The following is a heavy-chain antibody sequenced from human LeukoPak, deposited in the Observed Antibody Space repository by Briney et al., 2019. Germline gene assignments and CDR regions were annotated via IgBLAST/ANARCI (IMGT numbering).Heavy chain of an antibody. CDR3: AKAEHVVVPAANDY. CDR2: ISGSGGST. J-gene: IGHJ4*02. CDR1: GFTFSSYA. V-gene: IGHV3-23*01. D-gene: IGHD2-2*01. Sequence: PGGSLRLSCAASGFTFSSYAMSWVRQAPGKGLEWVSAISGSGGSTYYADSVKGRFPISRDNSKNTLYLQMNSLRAEDTAVYYCAKAEHVVVPAANDYWGQGTLVTVSS.